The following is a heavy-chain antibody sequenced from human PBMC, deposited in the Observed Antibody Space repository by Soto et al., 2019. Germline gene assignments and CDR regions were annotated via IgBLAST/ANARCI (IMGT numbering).Heavy chain of an antibody. J-gene: IGHJ6*03. Sequence: QVQLVQSGAEVKKPGASVKVSCKASGYTFSSFAMHWVRQAPGQRLEWMGYINTGNGDTKYSQNFQGRVTITRDTAATTAYMYLNSLTSEDTAIYYCASACITCHQTRGGNPYYYYYYMELWGKGTAVTVSS. CDR2: INTGNGDT. V-gene: IGHV1-3*04. D-gene: IGHD3-16*01. CDR3: ASACITCHQTRGGNPYYYYYYMEL. CDR1: GYTFSSFA.